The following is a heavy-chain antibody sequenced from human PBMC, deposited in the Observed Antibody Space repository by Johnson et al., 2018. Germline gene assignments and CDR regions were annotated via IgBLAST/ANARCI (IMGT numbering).Heavy chain of an antibody. Sequence: QVQLVQSGGGVVQPGRSLRLSCAASGFTFSSYGMHWVRQAPGKGLEWVAVISYDGSNKYYADSVKGRLTITRDNSKNTLYLQMNSLRAEDTAVYYCAKDKIGYSYGLHYYYYYMDVWGKGTTVTVSS. CDR1: GFTFSSYG. CDR2: ISYDGSNK. J-gene: IGHJ6*03. D-gene: IGHD5-18*01. V-gene: IGHV3-30*18. CDR3: AKDKIGYSYGLHYYYYYMDV.